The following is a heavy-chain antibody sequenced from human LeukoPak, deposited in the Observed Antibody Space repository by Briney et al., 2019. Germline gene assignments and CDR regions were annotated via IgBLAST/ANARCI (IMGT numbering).Heavy chain of an antibody. V-gene: IGHV3-21*04. CDR2: ISSSSSYI. Sequence: GGSLRLSCAASGFTFSSYSMNWVRQAPGKGLEWVSSISSSSSYIYYADSVKGRFTISRDNAKNSLYLQMNSLGAEDMALYYCAKGIRGYSYAYDYWGQGTLVTVSS. CDR1: GFTFSSYS. CDR3: AKGIRGYSYAYDY. D-gene: IGHD5-18*01. J-gene: IGHJ4*02.